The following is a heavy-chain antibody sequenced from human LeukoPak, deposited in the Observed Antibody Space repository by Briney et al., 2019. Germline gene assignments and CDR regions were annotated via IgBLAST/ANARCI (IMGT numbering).Heavy chain of an antibody. CDR2: ISGDGGST. CDR1: GFTFSDYA. CDR3: ATDRGYSGYGTFDY. J-gene: IGHJ4*02. Sequence: GGSLRLSCAASGFTFSDYAMAWVRQAPGKGLEWVSTISGDGGSTYYADSVKGRFTISRDDSTDTLYLQMNSLRAVDSALYYCATDRGYSGYGTFDYWGQGTLVSVSS. D-gene: IGHD5-12*01. V-gene: IGHV3-23*01.